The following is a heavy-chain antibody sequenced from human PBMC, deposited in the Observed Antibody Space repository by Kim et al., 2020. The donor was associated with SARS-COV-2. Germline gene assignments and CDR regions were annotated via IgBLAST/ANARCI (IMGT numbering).Heavy chain of an antibody. Sequence: SVKVSCKASGGTFSSYAISWVRQAPGQGLEWMGGIIPIFGTANYAQKFQGRVTITADESTSTAYMELSSLRSEDTAVYYCAKGNYWYDSSGSVGSHYFDYWGQGTLVTVSS. J-gene: IGHJ4*02. D-gene: IGHD3-22*01. CDR2: IIPIFGTA. CDR1: GGTFSSYA. CDR3: AKGNYWYDSSGSVGSHYFDY. V-gene: IGHV1-69*13.